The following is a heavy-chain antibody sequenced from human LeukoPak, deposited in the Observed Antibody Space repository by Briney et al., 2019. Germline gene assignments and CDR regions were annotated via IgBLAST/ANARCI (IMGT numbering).Heavy chain of an antibody. CDR1: GLTFSSSA. CDR3: AKVATGNYYEY. Sequence: PGGSLRLSCAASGLTFSSSAITWVRQAPGKGLEWVSAITGSGGSTYYADSVKGRFTISRDNSKNTLYLQMNSLRAEDTAVYYCAKVATGNYYEYWGQGTLVTVS. V-gene: IGHV3-23*01. D-gene: IGHD3-22*01. CDR2: ITGSGGST. J-gene: IGHJ4*02.